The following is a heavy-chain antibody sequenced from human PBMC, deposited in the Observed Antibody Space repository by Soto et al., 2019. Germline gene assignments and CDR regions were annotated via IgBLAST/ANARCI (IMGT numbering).Heavy chain of an antibody. Sequence: QVQLVQSGAEVKKPGASVKVSCKVSGYTLTELSMHWARQAPGKGLEWMGGFDPEDGETIYAQKFQGRVTMTEDTATDTAYMELSSLRSEDTAVYYCATDLRGNYYDSIGYYHWGQGTLVTVSS. D-gene: IGHD3-22*01. CDR1: GYTLTELS. CDR3: ATDLRGNYYDSIGYYH. V-gene: IGHV1-24*01. J-gene: IGHJ5*02. CDR2: FDPEDGET.